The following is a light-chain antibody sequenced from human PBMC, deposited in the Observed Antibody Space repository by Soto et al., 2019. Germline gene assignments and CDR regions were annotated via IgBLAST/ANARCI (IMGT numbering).Light chain of an antibody. CDR3: QQYSSDSNT. CDR2: KAS. CDR1: QDINIW. V-gene: IGKV1-5*03. Sequence: DIQMTQSPSTLSASVGDRVTITCRASQDINIWLAWYQQKPGKAPKLLIYKASTLERGVPSMFIGSGSGTDFTLAISSLQPDDFATYYCQQYSSDSNTFGQGTRLDIK. J-gene: IGKJ2*01.